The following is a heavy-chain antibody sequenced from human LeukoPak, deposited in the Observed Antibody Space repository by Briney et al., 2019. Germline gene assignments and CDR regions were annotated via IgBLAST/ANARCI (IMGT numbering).Heavy chain of an antibody. D-gene: IGHD2-15*01. CDR1: GGSISTYY. J-gene: IGHJ5*02. CDR3: ARESRLVVVAATPTTRFDP. Sequence: SETLSFTCTVSGGSISTYYWSWIRQPAGKGLEWIGRIYSSGSTNYNSSLKSRVTVSVDTSKNQFSLKLNSVTAADTAVYYCARESRLVVVAATPTTRFDPWGQGTLVTVSS. CDR2: IYSSGST. V-gene: IGHV4-4*07.